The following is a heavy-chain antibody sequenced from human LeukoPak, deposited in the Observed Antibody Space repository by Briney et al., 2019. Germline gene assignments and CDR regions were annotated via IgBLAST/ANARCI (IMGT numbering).Heavy chain of an antibody. CDR1: GGSISSGGYY. CDR2: IYYSGST. Sequence: SETLSLTCTVSGGSISSGGYYWSWIRQHPGKGLEWIGYIYYSGSTYYNPSLKSRVTISVDTSKNQFSLKLSSVTAADTAVYYCASLSLRRPYRTFDYWGHGTLVTVSS. V-gene: IGHV4-31*03. CDR3: ASLSLRRPYRTFDY. D-gene: IGHD5-18*01. J-gene: IGHJ4*01.